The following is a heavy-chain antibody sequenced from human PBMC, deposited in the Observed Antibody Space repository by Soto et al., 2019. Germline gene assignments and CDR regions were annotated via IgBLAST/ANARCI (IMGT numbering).Heavy chain of an antibody. J-gene: IGHJ4*02. CDR1: GGSISSYY. CDR3: ARTGDGSGWYKYYFDY. Sequence: QVQLQESGPGLVKPSETLSLTCTVSGGSISSYYWSWIRQPPGKGLEWIGYIYYSGSTNYNPSLKSRFTISVDTSKNQFSLKLSSVTAADTAVYYCARTGDGSGWYKYYFDYGGQGTLVTVSS. V-gene: IGHV4-59*01. D-gene: IGHD6-19*01. CDR2: IYYSGST.